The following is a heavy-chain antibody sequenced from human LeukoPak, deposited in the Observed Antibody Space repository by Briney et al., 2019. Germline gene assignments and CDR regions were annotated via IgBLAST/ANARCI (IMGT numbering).Heavy chain of an antibody. CDR2: IYPGDSDT. Sequence: GESLKISCKGSGYSFTSYWIGWVRQLPGKGLEWMGTIYPGDSDTRYSPSFQGQVTISADKSISTAYLQWSSLKASDTAMYYCARHVDAIAAAGTRGYAFDIWGQGTMVTVSS. D-gene: IGHD6-13*01. J-gene: IGHJ3*02. V-gene: IGHV5-51*01. CDR3: ARHVDAIAAAGTRGYAFDI. CDR1: GYSFTSYW.